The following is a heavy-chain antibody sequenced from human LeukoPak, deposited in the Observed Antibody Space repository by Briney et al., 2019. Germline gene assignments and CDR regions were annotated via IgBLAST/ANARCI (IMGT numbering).Heavy chain of an antibody. J-gene: IGHJ3*02. Sequence: ETLSLTCTVSGGSISSYYWSWIRQPPGKGLEWVSVIYSGGSTYYADSVKGRFTISRDNSKNTLYLQMNSLRAEDTAVYYCARDQYYGSGSYYAVGAFDIWGQGTMVTVSS. CDR2: IYSGGST. V-gene: IGHV3-53*01. CDR1: GGSISSYY. CDR3: ARDQYYGSGSYYAVGAFDI. D-gene: IGHD3-10*01.